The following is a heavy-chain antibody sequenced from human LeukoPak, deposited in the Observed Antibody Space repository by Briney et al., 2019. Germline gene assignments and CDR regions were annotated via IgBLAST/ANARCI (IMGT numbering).Heavy chain of an antibody. Sequence: GGSLRLSCAASGFTFSSYSMNWVRQAPGKGLEWVSSISSSSSYIYYADSVKGRFTISRDNAKNSLYLEMNSLRAEDTAVYYCARKGVYCSSTSCQIPYGMDVWGQGTTVTVSS. CDR1: GFTFSSYS. V-gene: IGHV3-21*01. CDR3: ARKGVYCSSTSCQIPYGMDV. CDR2: ISSSSSYI. J-gene: IGHJ6*02. D-gene: IGHD2-2*01.